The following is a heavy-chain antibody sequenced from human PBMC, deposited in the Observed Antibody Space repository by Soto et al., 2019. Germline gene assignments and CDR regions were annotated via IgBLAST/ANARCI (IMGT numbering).Heavy chain of an antibody. CDR3: ARNRGTIAAAARNWFDP. CDR2: MNPNSGNT. Sequence: ASVKVSCKASGYTFTSYGINWVRQATGQGLEWMGWMNPNSGNTGYAQKFQGRVTMTRNTSISTAYMELSSLRSEDTAVYYCARNRGTIAAAARNWFDPWGQGTLVTVSS. V-gene: IGHV1-8*01. J-gene: IGHJ5*02. D-gene: IGHD6-13*01. CDR1: GYTFTSYG.